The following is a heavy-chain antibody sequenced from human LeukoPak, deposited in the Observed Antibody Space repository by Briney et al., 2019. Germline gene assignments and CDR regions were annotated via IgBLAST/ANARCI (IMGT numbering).Heavy chain of an antibody. Sequence: SETLSLTCTVSGGSISSGDYYWSWIRQPPGKGLEWIGYIYYSVSTYYNPSLKSRVTISVDTSKNQFSLKLSSVTAADTAVYYCARTTYYYDSSGYFTFDYWGQGTLVTVSS. D-gene: IGHD3-22*01. CDR2: IYYSVST. J-gene: IGHJ4*02. CDR3: ARTTYYYDSSGYFTFDY. CDR1: GGSISSGDYY. V-gene: IGHV4-30-4*08.